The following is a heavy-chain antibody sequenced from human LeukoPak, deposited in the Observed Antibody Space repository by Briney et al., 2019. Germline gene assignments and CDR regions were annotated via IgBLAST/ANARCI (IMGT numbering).Heavy chain of an antibody. V-gene: IGHV1-18*01. J-gene: IGHJ4*02. CDR3: ARISSLLNTLNY. CDR1: VYTFTIYG. Sequence: ASVNVCFKSSVYTFTIYGISWVRQAPGQGLEWMGWIRAYNGNTNYAQKLQGRVTMTTDTSTSTAYLELRSLRSDDTAVYYCARISSLLNTLNYWGQGTLVNVSS. D-gene: IGHD6-6*01. CDR2: IRAYNGNT.